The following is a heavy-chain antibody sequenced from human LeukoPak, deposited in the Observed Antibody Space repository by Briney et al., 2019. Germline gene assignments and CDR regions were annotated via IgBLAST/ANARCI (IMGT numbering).Heavy chain of an antibody. J-gene: IGHJ6*02. D-gene: IGHD6-13*01. CDR3: ARVDAAAASSVYYYGMDV. CDR2: IIPIFGIA. V-gene: IGHV1-69*04. CDR1: GGTFSSYA. Sequence: GASVKVSCKASGGTFSSYAIGWVRQAPGQGLERMGRIIPIFGIANYAQKFQGRVTITADKSTSTAYMELSSLRSEDTAVYYCARVDAAAASSVYYYGMDVWGQGTTVTVSS.